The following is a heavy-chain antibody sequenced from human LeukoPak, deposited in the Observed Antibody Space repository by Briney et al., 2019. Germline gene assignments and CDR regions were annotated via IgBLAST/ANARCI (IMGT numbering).Heavy chain of an antibody. CDR1: GFTFSTYS. Sequence: PGGSLRLSCAASGFTFSTYSMNWVRQAPGKGLEWVSSISSSSSYIYYADSVKGRFTISRDNAKNSLYLQMNSLRAEDTAVYYCARVGVGATEGANDYWGQGTLVTVSS. D-gene: IGHD1-26*01. CDR3: ARVGVGATEGANDY. CDR2: ISSSSSYI. V-gene: IGHV3-21*01. J-gene: IGHJ4*02.